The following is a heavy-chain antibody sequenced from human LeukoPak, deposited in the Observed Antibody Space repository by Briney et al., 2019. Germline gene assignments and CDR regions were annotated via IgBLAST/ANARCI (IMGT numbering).Heavy chain of an antibody. CDR2: ISGSAGST. CDR3: AKGSTPFCSGGSCYFDY. J-gene: IGHJ4*02. Sequence: PGGSLRLSCAASRFTFSSYAMSWVRQAPGKGLDWVSAISGSAGSTYYADSVKGRFTISRDNSKNTLYLQMNSLRAEDTAVYYCAKGSTPFCSGGSCYFDYWGQGTLVTVSS. CDR1: RFTFSSYA. D-gene: IGHD2-15*01. V-gene: IGHV3-23*01.